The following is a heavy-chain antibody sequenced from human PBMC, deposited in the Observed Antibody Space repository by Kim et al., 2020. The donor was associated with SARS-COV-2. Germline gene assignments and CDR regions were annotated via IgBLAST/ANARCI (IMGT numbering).Heavy chain of an antibody. J-gene: IGHJ4*02. Sequence: GGSLRLSCAASGFIFSRYSMNWVRQAPGKGLEWVSYISSSSTIYYAASLKDRLSIFRDNAENSPYLQLNNLRDEDTAVYYCARDGVQASGAFDYLGQG. CDR1: GFIFSRYS. CDR2: ISSSSTI. D-gene: IGHD3-10*01. V-gene: IGHV3-48*02. CDR3: ARDGVQASGAFDY.